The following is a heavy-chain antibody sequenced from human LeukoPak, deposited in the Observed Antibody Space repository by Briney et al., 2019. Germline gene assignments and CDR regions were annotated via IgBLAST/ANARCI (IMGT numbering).Heavy chain of an antibody. D-gene: IGHD6-13*01. J-gene: IGHJ4*02. Sequence: HPGGSLRLSCAASGFTFSSYGMHWVRQAPGKGLEWVAFIRYDGSNKYYADSVKGRFTISRDNSKNTLYLQMNSLRAEDTAVYYCAKDQDFLAAAGAVFDYWGQGTLVTVSS. CDR3: AKDQDFLAAAGAVFDY. V-gene: IGHV3-30*02. CDR2: IRYDGSNK. CDR1: GFTFSSYG.